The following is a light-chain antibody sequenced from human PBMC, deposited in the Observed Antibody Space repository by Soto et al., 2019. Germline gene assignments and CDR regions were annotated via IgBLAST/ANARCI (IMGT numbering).Light chain of an antibody. CDR1: SSNIGAGSD. J-gene: IGLJ1*01. CDR2: GSY. CDR3: QSYDSSLSAWV. Sequence: QSVLTQPPSVSGAPGQRVTISCTGSSSNIGAGSDVHWYQQVPGTAPKLLVYGSYNRPSGVPDRFSGFKSGTSASLAITGLQAEDEADFYCQSYDSSLSAWVFGTGTKVTVL. V-gene: IGLV1-40*01.